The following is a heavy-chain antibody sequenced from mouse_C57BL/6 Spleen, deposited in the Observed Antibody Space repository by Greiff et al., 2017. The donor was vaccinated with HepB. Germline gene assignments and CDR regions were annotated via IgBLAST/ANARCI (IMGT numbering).Heavy chain of an antibody. CDR2: LYPSDSET. J-gene: IGHJ2*01. Sequence: QLQQPGAELVRPGSSVRLSCKASGYTFTSYWMDWVKQRPGQGLEWIGNLYPSDSETHYNQKFKDKATLTVDKSSSTAYMQLSSLTSEDSAVYYCARGYYLGFDDWGQGTTLTVSS. D-gene: IGHD1-1*01. CDR1: GYTFTSYW. V-gene: IGHV1-61*01. CDR3: ARGYYLGFDD.